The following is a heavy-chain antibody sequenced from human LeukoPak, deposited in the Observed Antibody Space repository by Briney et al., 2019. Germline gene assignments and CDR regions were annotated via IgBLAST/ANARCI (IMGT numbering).Heavy chain of an antibody. CDR2: IKQDGSEK. D-gene: IGHD3-22*01. CDR3: ARGRGFIIDY. Sequence: GESLKISCAASGFTLSSNWMNWVRQAPGKGLEWVAIIKQDGSEKYYVDSVKGRFTISRDNAKNSLYLQMNSLRAEDTAVYYCARGRGFIIDYWGQGTLVTVSS. J-gene: IGHJ4*02. V-gene: IGHV3-7*01. CDR1: GFTLSSNW.